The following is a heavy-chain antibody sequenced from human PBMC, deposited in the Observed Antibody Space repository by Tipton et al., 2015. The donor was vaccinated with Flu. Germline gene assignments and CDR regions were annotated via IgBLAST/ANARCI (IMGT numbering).Heavy chain of an antibody. V-gene: IGHV4-59*01. D-gene: IGHD1-1*01. CDR3: SRGPYNAKTLT. CDR1: DNSISGFY. J-gene: IGHJ4*02. CDR2: LFPGVTN. Sequence: TLSLTCTVSDNSISGFYWSWLRQTPGKGLEYVAHLFPGVTNYYSPSFRGRVRISMDMSKREFSLTMDSVTTADTAIYFCSRGPYNAKTLTWGRGILVTVSS.